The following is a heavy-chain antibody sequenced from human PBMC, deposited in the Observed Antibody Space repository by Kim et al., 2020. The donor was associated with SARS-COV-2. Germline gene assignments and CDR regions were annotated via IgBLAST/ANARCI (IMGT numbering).Heavy chain of an antibody. J-gene: IGHJ4*02. D-gene: IGHD3-10*01. CDR1: GFTFSSYS. CDR3: ARQEITMVRGGENY. V-gene: IGHV3-21*01. CDR2: ISSSSSYI. Sequence: GGSLRLSCAASGFTFSSYSMNWVRQAPGKGLEWVSSISSSSSYIYYADSVKGRFTISRDNAKNSLYLQMNSLRAEDTAVYYCARQEITMVRGGENYWGQGTLVTVSS.